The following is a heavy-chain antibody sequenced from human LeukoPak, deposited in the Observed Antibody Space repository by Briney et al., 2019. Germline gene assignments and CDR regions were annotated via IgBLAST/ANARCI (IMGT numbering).Heavy chain of an antibody. V-gene: IGHV1-69*13. CDR1: GGTFSSYA. CDR2: IIPIFGTA. Sequence: SVKVSCKASGGTFSSYAISWVRQAPGHGLEWMGGIIPIFGTANYAQKFQGRVTITADESTSTAYMELSSLRSEDTAVYYCARGGYSYGYHYYYGMDVWGQGTTVTVSS. J-gene: IGHJ6*02. CDR3: ARGGYSYGYHYYYGMDV. D-gene: IGHD5-18*01.